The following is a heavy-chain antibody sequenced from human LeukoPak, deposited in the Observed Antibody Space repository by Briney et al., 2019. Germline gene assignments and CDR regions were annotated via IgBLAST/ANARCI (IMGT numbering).Heavy chain of an antibody. V-gene: IGHV3-30*02. CDR1: GFTFSSYG. CDR3: AKDRCSSTSCHFDY. Sequence: GGSLRLSCAASGFTFSSYGMHWVRQAPGKGLEWVAFIRYVGSNKYYADSVKGRFTISRDNSKNTLYLQMNSLRAEDTAVYYCAKDRCSSTSCHFDYSGQGTLVTVSS. CDR2: IRYVGSNK. D-gene: IGHD2-2*01. J-gene: IGHJ4*02.